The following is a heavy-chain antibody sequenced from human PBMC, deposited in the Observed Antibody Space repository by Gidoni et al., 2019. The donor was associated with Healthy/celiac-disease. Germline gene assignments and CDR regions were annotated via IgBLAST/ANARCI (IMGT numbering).Heavy chain of an antibody. J-gene: IGHJ5*02. Sequence: QVQLQESGPGLVKPSETLSLTCTVSGGPISSYYWSWLRQPPGRGLEWFGYIYYSGSTNYNPSLKSRVTISIDTSKNRFSLKLSSVTAADTAVYYCARVGREIAAAFDPWGQGTLVTVSS. CDR2: IYYSGST. CDR1: GGPISSYY. V-gene: IGHV4-59*01. CDR3: ARVGREIAAAFDP. D-gene: IGHD2-15*01.